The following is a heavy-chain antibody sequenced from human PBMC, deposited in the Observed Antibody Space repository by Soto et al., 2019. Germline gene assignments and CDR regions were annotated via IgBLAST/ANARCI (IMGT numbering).Heavy chain of an antibody. J-gene: IGHJ6*02. V-gene: IGHV3-21*01. Sequence: EVQLVESGGGLVKPGGSLRLSCAASGFTSSSYSMDWVRQAPGKGLEWVPSISSSSTYIHYADSVKGRFTISRDNAKNSLYLQMNSLSDEDTAVYYCASQTSGYYYYGMDVWGQGTTVTVSS. CDR2: ISSSSTYI. CDR3: ASQTSGYYYYGMDV. CDR1: GFTSSSYS.